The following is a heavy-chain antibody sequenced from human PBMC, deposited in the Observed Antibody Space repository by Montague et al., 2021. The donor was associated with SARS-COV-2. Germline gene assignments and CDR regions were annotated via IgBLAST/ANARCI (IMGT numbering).Heavy chain of an antibody. CDR3: ARDPWRITIFGVVTRYGMDV. CDR1: GGSVSSGSYY. CDR2: MYYRGST. Sequence: SETLSLTCIVSGGSVSSGSYYWSWIRQPPGKGLEWIGYMYYRGSTNYXPSLKSRVTISVDTSKNQFSLKLSSVTAADTAVYYCARDPWRITIFGVVTRYGMDVWGQGTTVTVSS. V-gene: IGHV4-61*01. D-gene: IGHD3-3*01. J-gene: IGHJ6*02.